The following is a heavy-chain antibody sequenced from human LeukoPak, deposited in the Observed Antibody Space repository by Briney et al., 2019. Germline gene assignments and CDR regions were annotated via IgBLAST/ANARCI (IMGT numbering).Heavy chain of an antibody. CDR2: ISSSSSTI. J-gene: IGHJ4*02. Sequence: SGGSLRLSCAASGFTFSSYSMNWVRQAPGKGLEWVSYISSSSSTIYYADSVKGRFTISRDNAKNSLYLQMNSLRAEDTAVYYCARDAPLRGDKSRVVDYWGQGTLVTVSS. D-gene: IGHD3-10*01. CDR1: GFTFSSYS. V-gene: IGHV3-48*01. CDR3: ARDAPLRGDKSRVVDY.